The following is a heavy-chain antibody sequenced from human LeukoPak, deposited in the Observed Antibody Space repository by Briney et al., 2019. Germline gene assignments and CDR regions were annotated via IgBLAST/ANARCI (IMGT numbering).Heavy chain of an antibody. CDR1: GGSFSGYY. CDR3: ARAPSITGNTSPAAGAFDI. Sequence: SETLSLTCAVYGGSFSGYYWRWIRHPPGKGLEWIGEINHSGSTNYNPSLKSRVTTSVDTSKSQFSLELSSVTAADTAVYYCARAPSITGNTSPAAGAFDIWGQGTMVTVSP. J-gene: IGHJ3*02. V-gene: IGHV4-34*01. D-gene: IGHD1-7*01. CDR2: INHSGST.